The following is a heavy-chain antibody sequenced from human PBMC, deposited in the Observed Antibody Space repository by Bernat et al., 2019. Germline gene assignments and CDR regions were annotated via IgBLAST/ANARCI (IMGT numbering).Heavy chain of an antibody. J-gene: IGHJ4*02. CDR2: IGAKTDGGTT. D-gene: IGHD3-10*01. V-gene: IGHV3-15*07. CDR3: TTEGITMVSSGYDY. Sequence: EVQLVESGGGLVKPGGSLRLSCAASGFTFSKAWMNWVRQAPGKGLEWVGRIGAKTDGGTTDYAAPVKGRFTISRDDSKNTLYLQMNSLKTEDTALYYCTTEGITMVSSGYDYWGQGTLVTVSS. CDR1: GFTFSKAW.